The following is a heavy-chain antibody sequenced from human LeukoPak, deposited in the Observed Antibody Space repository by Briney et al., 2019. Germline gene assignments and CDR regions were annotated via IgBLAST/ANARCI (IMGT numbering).Heavy chain of an antibody. D-gene: IGHD3-22*01. CDR3: ARDNYDSSGYYFD. CDR2: ISSSGSTM. Sequence: PGGSLRLSCAASGFTFSSYEMNWVRQAPGKGLEWVSYISSSGSTMYYADSVKGRFIISRDNAKNSLYLQMNSLRAEDTAVYYCARDNYDSSGYYFDWGQGTLVTVSS. J-gene: IGHJ4*02. CDR1: GFTFSSYE. V-gene: IGHV3-48*03.